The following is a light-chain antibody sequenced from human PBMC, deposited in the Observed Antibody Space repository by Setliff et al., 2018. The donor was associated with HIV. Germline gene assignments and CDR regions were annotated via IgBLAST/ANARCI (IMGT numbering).Light chain of an antibody. J-gene: IGLJ2*01. V-gene: IGLV2-14*01. Sequence: QSVLAQPASVSGSPGQPITISCTGTDNDVGGYSSVSWYQHHPGKAPKLIIFEVSNRPSGISNRFSGSKSGNTASLTISGLQAEDEADYVCSSYASSSTVLFGGGTKVTVL. CDR1: DNDVGGYSS. CDR2: EVS. CDR3: SSYASSSTVL.